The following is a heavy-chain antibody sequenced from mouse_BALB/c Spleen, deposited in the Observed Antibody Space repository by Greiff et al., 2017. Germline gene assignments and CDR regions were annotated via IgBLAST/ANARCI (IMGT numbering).Heavy chain of an antibody. CDR1: GYTFTSYY. V-gene: IGHV1S81*02. CDR2: INPSNGGT. Sequence: VQLQQSGAELVKPGASVKLSCKASGYTFTSYYMYWVKQRPGQGLEWIGEINPSNGGTNFNEKFKSKATLTVDKSSSTAYMQLSSLTSEDSAVYYCTRSGFAYWGQETLVTVSA. CDR3: TRSGFAY. J-gene: IGHJ3*01.